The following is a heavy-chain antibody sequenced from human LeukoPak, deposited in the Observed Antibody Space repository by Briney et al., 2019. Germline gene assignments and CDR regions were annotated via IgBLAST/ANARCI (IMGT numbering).Heavy chain of an antibody. V-gene: IGHV4-59*01. CDR1: GGSISSYY. CDR3: ARTPSGRDY. J-gene: IGHJ4*02. Sequence: PSETLSLTCTVSGGSISSYYWSWIRQPPGKGLEWIGYIYYSGSTNYNPSLKSRVTISVDTSKNQFSLKLSSETAADTAVYYCARTPSGRDYWGQGTLVTVSS. CDR2: IYYSGST.